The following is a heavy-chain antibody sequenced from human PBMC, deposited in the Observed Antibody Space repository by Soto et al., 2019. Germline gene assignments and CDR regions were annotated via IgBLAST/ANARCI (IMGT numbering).Heavy chain of an antibody. D-gene: IGHD7-27*01. CDR1: GGTFNSFG. CDR3: AIEVWGGGGYYLDS. V-gene: IGHV1-69*01. Sequence: QVHVVQSGAEVKKPGSSVKVTCKAFGGTFNSFGINWVRQAPGQGLEWMGGIIPVFGTTKYAQKFRDRVTLVADGSTTTSYMELSSLTSDATAVYYCAIEVWGGGGYYLDSWGQGTLVTVSS. J-gene: IGHJ4*02. CDR2: IIPVFGTT.